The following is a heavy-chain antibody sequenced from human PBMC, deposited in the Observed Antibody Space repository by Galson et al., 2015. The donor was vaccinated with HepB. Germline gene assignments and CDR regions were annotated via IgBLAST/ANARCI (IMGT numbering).Heavy chain of an antibody. CDR2: IIPIFGTA. CDR1: GGTFSSYA. J-gene: IGHJ4*02. CDR3: ASNWNYGLPYDY. D-gene: IGHD1-7*01. Sequence: SVKVSCKASGGTFSSYAISWVRQAPGQGLEWMGGIIPIFGTANYAQKFKGRVTITADNSKNTVYLQMNSLRAEDTAVYYCASNWNYGLPYDYWGQGTLVTVSS. V-gene: IGHV1-69*06.